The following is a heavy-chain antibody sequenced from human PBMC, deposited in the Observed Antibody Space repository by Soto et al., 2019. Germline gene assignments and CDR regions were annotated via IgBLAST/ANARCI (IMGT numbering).Heavy chain of an antibody. CDR1: AVTFTGYF. J-gene: IGHJ5*01. Sequence: XSVKVSCTSPAVTFTGYFMDLVRQAPGHGLECIGVINPNGGSTKFAQTFQGRVTMTGDTSTSTVYMELRSLRYEDTAMYYCARLLYSSAGLVRNNWFDSWGQGTLVTVSS. CDR2: INPNGGST. V-gene: IGHV1-46*01. CDR3: ARLLYSSAGLVRNNWFDS. D-gene: IGHD6-13*01.